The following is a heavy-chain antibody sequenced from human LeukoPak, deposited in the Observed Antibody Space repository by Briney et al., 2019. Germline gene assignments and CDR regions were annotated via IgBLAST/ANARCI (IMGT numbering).Heavy chain of an antibody. D-gene: IGHD6-13*01. CDR1: GGSISSYY. V-gene: IGHV4-59*01. CDR3: ARGGAAAGARY. Sequence: SETLSLTCTVSGGSISSYYWSWIRQPPGKGLEWIGYIYYSGSTNYNPSLKSRVTISVDTSKNQFSLKLSSVTAADTAVYYCARGGAAAGARYWGQGTLVTVSS. CDR2: IYYSGST. J-gene: IGHJ4*02.